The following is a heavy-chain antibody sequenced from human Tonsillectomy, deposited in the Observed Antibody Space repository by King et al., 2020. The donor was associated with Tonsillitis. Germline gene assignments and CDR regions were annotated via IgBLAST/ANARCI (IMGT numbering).Heavy chain of an antibody. CDR2: IRSKANRYAT. J-gene: IGHJ4*02. V-gene: IGHV3-73*02. CDR1: GFTFRGSA. CDR3: IRFAAPEYGDYGDY. D-gene: IGHD4-17*01. Sequence: VQLVESGGGLVQPGGSLKLSCAASGFTFRGSAMHWVRQASGKGLEWVGRIRSKANRYATAYAALVKGRFTISRDDSKNTAYLQMNSLKTEDTAVYYCIRFAAPEYGDYGDYWGQGTLVTVSS.